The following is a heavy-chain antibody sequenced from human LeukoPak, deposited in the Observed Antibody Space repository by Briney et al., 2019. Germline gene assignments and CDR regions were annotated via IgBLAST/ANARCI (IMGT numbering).Heavy chain of an antibody. CDR3: AKPGLRYFDRSDY. D-gene: IGHD3-9*01. Sequence: GGSLRLSCAASGFTLSSYGMHWVRQAPGKGLEWVAVISYDGSNKYYADSVKGRFTISRDNSQNTLYLQMNSLRAEDTAVYYCAKPGLRYFDRSDYWGQGTLVTVSS. CDR1: GFTLSSYG. V-gene: IGHV3-30*18. J-gene: IGHJ4*02. CDR2: ISYDGSNK.